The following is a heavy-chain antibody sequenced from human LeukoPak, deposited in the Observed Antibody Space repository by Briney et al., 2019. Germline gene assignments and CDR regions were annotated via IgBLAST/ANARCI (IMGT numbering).Heavy chain of an antibody. Sequence: GASVKVSCKASGYTFTSYGISWVRQAPGQGLEWMGWISAYNGNTNYAQKLQGRVTMTTDTSTSTAYMELRSLRSDDTAVYYCARSGYYYGSGSYYLGGYYYYYMDVWGKGTTVTVSS. D-gene: IGHD3-10*01. CDR2: ISAYNGNT. V-gene: IGHV1-18*01. J-gene: IGHJ6*03. CDR1: GYTFTSYG. CDR3: ARSGYYYGSGSYYLGGYYYYYMDV.